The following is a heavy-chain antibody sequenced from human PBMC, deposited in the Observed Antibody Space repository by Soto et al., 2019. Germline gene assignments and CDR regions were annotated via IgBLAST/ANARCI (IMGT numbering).Heavy chain of an antibody. CDR2: IYWDDAE. D-gene: IGHD3-22*01. Sequence: SGPTLVNPTQTLTLTCTFSGFSLSTSGVGVGWIRQPPGKALEWLALIYWDDAERYRASLKSRLTITKDTSKNQVVLTMTNMDPVDTATYYCAHLRPYYYDSSGYPRPWYFDYWGQGTLVTVSS. V-gene: IGHV2-5*02. CDR3: AHLRPYYYDSSGYPRPWYFDY. CDR1: GFSLSTSGVG. J-gene: IGHJ4*02.